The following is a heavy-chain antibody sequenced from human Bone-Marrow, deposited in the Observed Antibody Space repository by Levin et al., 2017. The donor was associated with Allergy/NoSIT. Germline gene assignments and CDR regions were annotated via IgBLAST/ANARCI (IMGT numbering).Heavy chain of an antibody. D-gene: IGHD1-1*01. CDR2: IKQDGTDK. V-gene: IGHV3-7*01. Sequence: GGSLRLSCAASGFIFSNYWMSWVRQAPGGGLEWLANIKQDGTDKQYVDSVRGRFTVSRDNAKSSLYLQMSSLRADDTAVYYCVKTRRSSPEDSWGQGTLVTVSS. J-gene: IGHJ4*02. CDR1: GFIFSNYW. CDR3: VKTRRSSPEDS.